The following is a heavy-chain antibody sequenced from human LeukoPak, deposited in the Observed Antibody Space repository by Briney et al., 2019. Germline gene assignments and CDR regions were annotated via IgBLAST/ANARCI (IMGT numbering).Heavy chain of an antibody. Sequence: PVKVSCKASGGTFSSYAISWVRQAPGQGLEWMGGIIPIFGTANYAQKFQGRVTMTRDMSTSTVYMELSSLRSEDTAVYYCARGGSSGWLYYYYYYYMDVWGKGTTVTVSS. D-gene: IGHD6-19*01. CDR2: IIPIFGTA. CDR1: GGTFSSYA. V-gene: IGHV1-69*05. J-gene: IGHJ6*03. CDR3: ARGGSSGWLYYYYYYYMDV.